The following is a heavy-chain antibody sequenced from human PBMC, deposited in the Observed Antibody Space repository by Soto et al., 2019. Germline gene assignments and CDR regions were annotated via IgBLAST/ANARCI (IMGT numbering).Heavy chain of an antibody. J-gene: IGHJ6*02. CDR3: ASLHTVTTTQYYYYYGMDV. V-gene: IGHV3-21*01. D-gene: IGHD4-17*01. CDR1: GFTFSSYS. Sequence: GGSLRLSCAASGFTFSSYSMNWVRQAPGKGLEWVSSISSSSSYIYYADSVKGRFTISRDNAKNSLYLQMNSLRAEDTAVYYCASLHTVTTTQYYYYYGMDVWGQGTTVTVSS. CDR2: ISSSSSYI.